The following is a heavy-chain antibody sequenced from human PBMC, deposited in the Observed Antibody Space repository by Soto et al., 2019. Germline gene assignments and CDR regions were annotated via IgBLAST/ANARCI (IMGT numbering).Heavy chain of an antibody. D-gene: IGHD3-22*01. Sequence: SETLSLTCAVSGGSISSGGYSWSWIRQPPGKGLEWIGYIYYSGSTYYNPSLKSRVTISVDTSKNQFSLKLSSVTAADTAVYYCARSNYYDSSGPSHFDYWGQGTLVTVSS. J-gene: IGHJ4*02. CDR3: ARSNYYDSSGPSHFDY. CDR2: IYYSGST. CDR1: GGSISSGGYS. V-gene: IGHV4-30-2*05.